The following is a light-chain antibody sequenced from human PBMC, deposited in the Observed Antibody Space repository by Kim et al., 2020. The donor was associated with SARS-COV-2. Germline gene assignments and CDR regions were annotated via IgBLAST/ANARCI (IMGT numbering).Light chain of an antibody. Sequence: GQSLTVSCTGTSSDFGGYNLVSWYQQHPGKAPKLMIYEVSKRPSGVSNRFYGSKSGNTASLTISGLQAEDEADYYCCSYAGSSTVIFGGGTQLTVL. CDR3: CSYAGSSTVI. J-gene: IGLJ2*01. CDR2: EVS. CDR1: SSDFGGYNL. V-gene: IGLV2-23*02.